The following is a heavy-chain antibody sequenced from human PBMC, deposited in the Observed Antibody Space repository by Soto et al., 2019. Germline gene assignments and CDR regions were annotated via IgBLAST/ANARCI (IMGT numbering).Heavy chain of an antibody. Sequence: QLQLQESGPGLVKPSETLSLTCTVSGGSISSSSYYWGWIRQPPGKGLEWIGSIYYSGITYYNPSLKSRVNISVDTANNLFALKLSSVTAADTAVYYCAQTYYYILSGYSPGAFDIWGQATMDTVSS. CDR3: AQTYYYILSGYSPGAFDI. D-gene: IGHD3-9*01. CDR1: GGSISSSSYY. V-gene: IGHV4-39*01. J-gene: IGHJ3*02. CDR2: IYYSGIT.